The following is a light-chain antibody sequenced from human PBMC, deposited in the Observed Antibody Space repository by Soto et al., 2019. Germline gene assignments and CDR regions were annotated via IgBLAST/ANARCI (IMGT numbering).Light chain of an antibody. V-gene: IGLV2-8*01. Sequence: QSALTQPPSASGSPGQSVTISCTGTSSDVGGYNYVSWYQQHPGKAPKLMIYEVSKRPSGVPDRFSGSKSGNTASLTVSGRQAEDEADYYCSSYAGSNNPVVFGGGTKVTVL. CDR1: SSDVGGYNY. CDR3: SSYAGSNNPVV. CDR2: EVS. J-gene: IGLJ2*01.